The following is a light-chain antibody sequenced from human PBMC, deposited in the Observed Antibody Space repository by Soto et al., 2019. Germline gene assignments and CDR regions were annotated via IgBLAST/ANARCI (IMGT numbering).Light chain of an antibody. J-gene: IGKJ1*01. CDR1: QTISNY. CDR3: QQYYIYAT. CDR2: RSS. Sequence: DIPMTQSPSTLSASVGDRVTITCRASQTISNYLTWYQQRPGKAPKLLIYRSSILQNGLPSRFSGSGSGTEFTLTIRSLQPDDFATYYCQQYYIYATFGQGTRVEI. V-gene: IGKV1-5*03.